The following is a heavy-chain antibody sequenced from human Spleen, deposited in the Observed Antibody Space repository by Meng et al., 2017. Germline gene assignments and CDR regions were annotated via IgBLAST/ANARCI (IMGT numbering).Heavy chain of an antibody. CDR2: VSHSGTT. CDR3: ARDFRNYYDSSGYHFDN. J-gene: IGHJ4*02. V-gene: IGHV4-59*12. Sequence: SETLSLTCTVSGGSISSYYWSWIRQPPGKGLEWIGSVSHSGTTSYNPSLNSRVTISIDTSKNHFSLKLRSVTAADTAVYYCARDFRNYYDSSGYHFDNWGPGTLVTVSS. D-gene: IGHD3-22*01. CDR1: GGSISSYY.